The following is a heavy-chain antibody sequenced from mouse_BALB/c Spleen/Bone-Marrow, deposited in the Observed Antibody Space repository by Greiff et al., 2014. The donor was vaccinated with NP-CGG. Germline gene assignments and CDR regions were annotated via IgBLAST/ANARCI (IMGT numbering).Heavy chain of an antibody. J-gene: IGHJ2*01. CDR3: ARRETTALDY. CDR1: GYTFTSYW. V-gene: IGHV1-7*01. Sequence: QVQLQQSGAELAKPGASVKMSCKASGYTFTSYWMHWVKQRPGQGLEWIGYINPSTGYTEYNQKFKDKATLTADKSSSTAYMQLSSLTSEDSAFYYCARRETTALDYWGQGTTLTVSS. D-gene: IGHD1-2*01. CDR2: INPSTGYT.